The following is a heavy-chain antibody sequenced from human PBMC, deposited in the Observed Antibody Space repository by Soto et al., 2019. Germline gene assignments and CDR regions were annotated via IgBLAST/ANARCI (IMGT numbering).Heavy chain of an antibody. CDR3: ARVEAVAGLYNYHGLDV. CDR1: GGTFSNYA. V-gene: IGHV1-69*12. J-gene: IGHJ6*02. CDR2: IVPIFGTT. Sequence: QVQLVQSGAEVKKPGSSVKVSCKVSGGTFSNYAIDWVRLAPGHGLEWMGGIVPIFGTTYYTQKFQGGATIIADDSTITAYLEMSSLRSEDTAIYYCARVEAVAGLYNYHGLDVWGQGTAVTVSS. D-gene: IGHD6-19*01.